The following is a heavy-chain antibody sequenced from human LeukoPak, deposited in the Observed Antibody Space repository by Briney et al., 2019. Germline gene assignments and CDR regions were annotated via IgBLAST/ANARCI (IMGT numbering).Heavy chain of an antibody. CDR2: LSYTGKT. CDR1: GASVSNSH. Sequence: PSETLSLTCTVSGASVSNSHWNWIRQFPGKGLEWIGCLSYTGKTDYNPSLSSRVTISLGTSNNQVSLKLKSVTAADTALYFCAEGYFEPFAHSGPGTPVTVSS. D-gene: IGHD2/OR15-2a*01. CDR3: AEGYFEPFAH. J-gene: IGHJ5*02. V-gene: IGHV4-59*02.